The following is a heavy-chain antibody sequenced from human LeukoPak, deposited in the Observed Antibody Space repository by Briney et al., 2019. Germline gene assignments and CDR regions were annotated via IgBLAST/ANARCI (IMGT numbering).Heavy chain of an antibody. CDR1: GFTFGDYA. CDR2: IRSKTYGGTT. J-gene: IGHJ4*02. D-gene: IGHD5-24*01. Sequence: PGRSLRLSCTASGFTFGDYAMSWVRQAPGKGLEWVGFIRSKTYGGTTEYAASVKGRFTISRDDSTGIAYLQMNSLRAEDTAVYYCARRGRDDYNSWGPFDYWGQGALVTVSS. V-gene: IGHV3-49*04. CDR3: ARRGRDDYNSWGPFDY.